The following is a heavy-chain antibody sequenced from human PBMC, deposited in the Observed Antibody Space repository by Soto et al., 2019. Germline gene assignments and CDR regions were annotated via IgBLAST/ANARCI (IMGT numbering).Heavy chain of an antibody. V-gene: IGHV1-18*01. CDR2: ISAQTGSS. Sequence: QVQLVQSGAEVKKPGASVKVSCKASGYTFTSSGMSWVRQAPGQGLEWMGCISAQTGSSEYAQRFQGRVTMTTDRSASPAYMELTSLRSEATGVYYCARASLYRGRDSSGDSCDRAPFWG. CDR3: ARASLYRGRDSSGDSCDRAPF. J-gene: IGHJ2*01. CDR1: GYTFTSSG. D-gene: IGHD3-22*01.